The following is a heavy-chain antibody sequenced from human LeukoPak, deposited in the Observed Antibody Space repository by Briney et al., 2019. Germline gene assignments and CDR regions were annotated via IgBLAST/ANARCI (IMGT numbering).Heavy chain of an antibody. V-gene: IGHV3-30*04. D-gene: IGHD2-21*02. CDR1: GFTFSTYA. Sequence: GRSLSLSCAASGFTFSTYAMHWVRQAPGKGLEWVAVISYDGSNKYYADSVKGRFTISRDNSKNTLYLQMNSLRAEDTAVYYCARDVGGDCYAYDYWGQGTLVTVSS. CDR3: ARDVGGDCYAYDY. CDR2: ISYDGSNK. J-gene: IGHJ4*02.